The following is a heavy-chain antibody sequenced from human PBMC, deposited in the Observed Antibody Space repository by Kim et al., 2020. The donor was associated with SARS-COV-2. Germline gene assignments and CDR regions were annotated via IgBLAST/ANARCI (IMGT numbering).Heavy chain of an antibody. Sequence: SETLSLTCAVYGGSFSGYYWSWIRQPPGKGLEWIGEINHSGSTNYNPSLKSRVTISVDTSKNQFSLKLSSVTAADTAVYYCARGGAGVDSGSYPGFDYWGQGTLVTVSS. J-gene: IGHJ4*02. CDR3: ARGGAGVDSGSYPGFDY. CDR2: INHSGST. D-gene: IGHD1-26*01. V-gene: IGHV4-34*01. CDR1: GGSFSGYY.